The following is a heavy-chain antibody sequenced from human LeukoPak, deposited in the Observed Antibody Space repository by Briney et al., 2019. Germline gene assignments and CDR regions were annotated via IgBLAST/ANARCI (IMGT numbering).Heavy chain of an antibody. CDR2: IYTSGST. CDR1: GGSISSYY. V-gene: IGHV4-4*07. J-gene: IGHJ6*02. CDR3: ARGRGYSGYDFPYYYYGMDV. D-gene: IGHD5-12*01. Sequence: PSETLSLTCTVSGGSISSYYWSWIRQPAGKGLEWIGRIYTSGSTNYNPSLKSRVTMSVDTSKNQFSLKLSSVTAADTAVYCCARGRGYSGYDFPYYYYGMDVWGQGTTVTVSS.